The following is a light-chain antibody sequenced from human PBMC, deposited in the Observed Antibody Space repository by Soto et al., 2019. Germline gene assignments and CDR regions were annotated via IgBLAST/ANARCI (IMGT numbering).Light chain of an antibody. CDR1: SSDVGPYNL. CDR2: ETT. Sequence: QSALTQPASVSGSPGQSITISCTGTSSDVGPYNLVSWYQHHPGKVPQLIIYETTKRPSGVSNRFSGSKSGNTASLTISGLQAEDEAHYHCSSDTGDYTLMFAGGTKLTVL. CDR3: SSDTGDYTLM. J-gene: IGLJ3*02. V-gene: IGLV2-23*01.